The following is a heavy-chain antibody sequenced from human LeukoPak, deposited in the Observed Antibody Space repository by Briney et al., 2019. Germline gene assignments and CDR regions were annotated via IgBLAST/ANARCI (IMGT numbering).Heavy chain of an antibody. CDR2: VKQDVAET. V-gene: IGHV3-7*01. Sequence: GGSVRLSCEASGCTFRDYWMTWVRQAPGKGLEWVANVKQDVAETFYVDYVKGRVTISRDNGKNSLYLQMNSLRVQDTPIYYCARAGGTSWAAYWGQGTLVTVPS. CDR3: ARAGGTSWAAY. D-gene: IGHD6-13*01. J-gene: IGHJ4*02. CDR1: GCTFRDYW.